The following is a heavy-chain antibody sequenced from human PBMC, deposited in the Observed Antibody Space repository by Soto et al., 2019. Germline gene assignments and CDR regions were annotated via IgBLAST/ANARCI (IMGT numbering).Heavy chain of an antibody. J-gene: IGHJ5*02. CDR3: AKHYYDSSGYPFIDP. V-gene: IGHV1-8*01. CDR1: GYTFSSYD. CDR2: MNPNSDNT. D-gene: IGHD3-22*01. Sequence: ASVKVSCKASGYTFSSYDFNWVRQAAGQGLEWMGWMNPNSDNTGYAQKFQGRITMTRSTSISTASLELSSLRSEDTGVYYCAKHYYDSSGYPFIDPWGQGTPVTVYS.